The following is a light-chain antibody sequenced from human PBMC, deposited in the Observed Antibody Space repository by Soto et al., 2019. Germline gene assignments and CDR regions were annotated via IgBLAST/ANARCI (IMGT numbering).Light chain of an antibody. CDR2: DSS. Sequence: EIVLTQSPAILSLSPGERATLSCRASQSVTKYLAWYQQKPGQAPRLLIYDSSNRATGIPARFSGSGSGTDFTLTISSLESEDSGIYYCQQRYNWLTFGGGTKVEIK. J-gene: IGKJ4*01. CDR1: QSVTKY. CDR3: QQRYNWLT. V-gene: IGKV3-11*01.